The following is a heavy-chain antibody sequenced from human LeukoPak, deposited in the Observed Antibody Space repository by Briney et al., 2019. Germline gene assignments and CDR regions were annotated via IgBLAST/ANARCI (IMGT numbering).Heavy chain of an antibody. CDR1: GFTFSSYW. CDR3: ARGLAGAVNVMDF. V-gene: IGHV3-74*01. J-gene: IGHJ6*02. Sequence: GGSLRLSCAVSGFTFSSYWMQWVRQAPEKGLVWVSRISSDGGGTSSADSVKGRFTVSRDNAKNTLYLQMNSLRAEDTAVYYCARGLAGAVNVMDFWGQGTTVTVSS. D-gene: IGHD6-19*01. CDR2: ISSDGGGT.